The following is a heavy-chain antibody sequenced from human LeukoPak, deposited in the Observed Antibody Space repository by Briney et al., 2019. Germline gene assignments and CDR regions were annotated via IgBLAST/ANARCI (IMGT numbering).Heavy chain of an antibody. J-gene: IGHJ4*02. CDR1: GGSISSSSYY. CDR3: ARVIYYYDSSGYYYAFDY. Sequence: SETLSLTCTVSGGSISSSSYYWCWIRQHPGKGLEWIGSIYYSGSTYYNPSLKSRVTISVDTSKNQFSLKLSSVTAADTAVYYCARVIYYYDSSGYYYAFDYWGQGTLVTVSS. CDR2: IYYSGST. V-gene: IGHV4-39*01. D-gene: IGHD3-22*01.